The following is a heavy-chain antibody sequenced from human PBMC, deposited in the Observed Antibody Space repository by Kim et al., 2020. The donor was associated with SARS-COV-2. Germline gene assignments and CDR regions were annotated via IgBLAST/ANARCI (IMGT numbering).Heavy chain of an antibody. J-gene: IGHJ3*02. Sequence: SETLSLTCIVSGGSVNSGTFYWNWIRQSPEKGLEWIGHISYSGSTNYNPSLKSRVTMSVDTSKTQISLILTSLTPADSAIYYCAGVNTAATSYAFDIWGQGTMVTVSS. V-gene: IGHV4-61*01. D-gene: IGHD5-18*01. CDR1: GGSVNSGTFY. CDR2: ISYSGST. CDR3: AGVNTAATSYAFDI.